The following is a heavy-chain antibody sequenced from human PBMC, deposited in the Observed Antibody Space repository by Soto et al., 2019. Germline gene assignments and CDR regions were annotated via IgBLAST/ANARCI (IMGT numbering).Heavy chain of an antibody. CDR3: AYFDWLLLAGYGMDV. Sequence: GGSLRLSCAASGFTLSNYWMHWARQAPGKGLEWVSYISSSSSTIYYADSVKGRFTISRDNAKNSLYLQMNSLRAEDTAVYYCAYFDWLLLAGYGMDVWGQGTTVTVSS. J-gene: IGHJ6*02. D-gene: IGHD3-9*01. CDR2: ISSSSSTI. CDR1: GFTLSNYW. V-gene: IGHV3-48*01.